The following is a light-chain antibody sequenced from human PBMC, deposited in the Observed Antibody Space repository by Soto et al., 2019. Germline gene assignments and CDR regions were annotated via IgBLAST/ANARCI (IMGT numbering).Light chain of an antibody. CDR1: QSVSSSS. J-gene: IGKJ5*01. CDR2: GAS. V-gene: IGKV3-20*01. Sequence: ILLAQSPGSLSLYPGEGVTLSCRASQSVSSSSLAWYQQKPGKAPRLLIYGASSRDTGIPDRFSGSGSRTDCTLTISSLQPEDVAVDYCQQDYNLPFTFGQGTRLEI. CDR3: QQDYNLPFT.